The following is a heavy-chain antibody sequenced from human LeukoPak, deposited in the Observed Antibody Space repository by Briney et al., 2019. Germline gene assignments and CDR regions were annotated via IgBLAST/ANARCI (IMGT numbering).Heavy chain of an antibody. D-gene: IGHD3-3*01. Sequence: GRSLRLSCAASGFTFDDYAMHWVRHAPGKGLEWVSGISWNSGSIGYADSVKGRFTISRDNAKNSLYLQMNSLRAEDTALYYCAKDAIFGVVIPNGGPTRSDYWGQGTLVTVSS. J-gene: IGHJ4*02. CDR3: AKDAIFGVVIPNGGPTRSDY. V-gene: IGHV3-9*01. CDR2: ISWNSGSI. CDR1: GFTFDDYA.